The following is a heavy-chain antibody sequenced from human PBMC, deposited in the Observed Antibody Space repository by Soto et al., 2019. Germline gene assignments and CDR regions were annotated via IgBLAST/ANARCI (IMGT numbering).Heavy chain of an antibody. V-gene: IGHV3-30*18. CDR2: ISYDGSNK. CDR3: TKDRQSIIIPSAIGDVDF. Sequence: QVQLVESGGGVVQPGRSLRLSCAASGFTFSAYAMHWVRQAPGKGLEWVAVISYDGSNKYYAVSVKDRFSISRDKDTLFLQMNSLRPEDTAVYFCTKDRQSIIIPSAIGDVDFWGQGSLVTVSS. D-gene: IGHD3-10*01. CDR1: GFTFSAYA. J-gene: IGHJ4*02.